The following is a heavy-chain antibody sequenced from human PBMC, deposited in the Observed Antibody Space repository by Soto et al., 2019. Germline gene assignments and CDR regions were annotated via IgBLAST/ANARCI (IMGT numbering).Heavy chain of an antibody. CDR1: GASISSSNW. J-gene: IGHJ4*02. D-gene: IGHD3-10*01. CDR3: ARSASGTYWYYFDY. V-gene: IGHV4-4*02. CDR2: VSHTGTT. Sequence: SETLSLTCAVSGASISSSNWWSWVRQPQGKGLEWIGEVSHTGTTNYNPSLKSRVTVSVDKSKSQFSLNLSSVTAADTAVYYCARSASGTYWYYFDYWGQGTLVTVSS.